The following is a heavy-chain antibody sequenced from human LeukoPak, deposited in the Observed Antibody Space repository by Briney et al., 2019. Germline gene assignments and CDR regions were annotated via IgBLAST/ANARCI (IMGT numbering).Heavy chain of an antibody. J-gene: IGHJ4*02. CDR3: ARLADMHTVVPFDF. V-gene: IGHV5-51*01. CDR1: GYNFANYW. Sequence: PGESLKISCKGSGYNFANYWIGWVRQMPQKGLEWMAIIYPGDSDTRYNPSFQGQVTISADKSIGTTYLQWSSLKASDTAIYYCARLADMHTVVPFDFWGQGTLVTVSS. D-gene: IGHD4-11*01. CDR2: IYPGDSDT.